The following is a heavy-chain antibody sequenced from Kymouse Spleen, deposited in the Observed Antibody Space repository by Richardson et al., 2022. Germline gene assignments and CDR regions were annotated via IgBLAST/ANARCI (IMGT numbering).Heavy chain of an antibody. Sequence: QVQLQQWGAGLLKPSETLSLTCAVYGGSFSGYYWSWIRQPPGKGLEWIGEINHSGSTNYNPSLKSRVTISVDTSKNQFSLKLSSVTAADTAVYYCARERDTAYYYYYGMDVWGQGTTVTVSS. CDR1: GGSFSGYY. CDR3: ARERDTAYYYYYGMDV. J-gene: IGHJ6*02. D-gene: IGHD5-18,IGHD5-18*01. CDR2: INHSGST. V-gene: IGHV4-34*01.